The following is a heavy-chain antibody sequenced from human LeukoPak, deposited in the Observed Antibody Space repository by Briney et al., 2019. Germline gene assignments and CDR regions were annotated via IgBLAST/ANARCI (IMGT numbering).Heavy chain of an antibody. D-gene: IGHD6-6*01. CDR1: GXTFGDYA. CDR2: ISGDGST. J-gene: IGHJ4*02. CDR3: AKDHPLGSSAGY. Sequence: GGSLRLSCAASGXTFGDYAMYWVRQPPGKGLEWVSLISGDGSTYYADSVKGRFTISRDNSKNTLYLQMNSLRAEDTAVYYCAKDHPLGSSAGYWGQGTLVTVSS. V-gene: IGHV3-43*02.